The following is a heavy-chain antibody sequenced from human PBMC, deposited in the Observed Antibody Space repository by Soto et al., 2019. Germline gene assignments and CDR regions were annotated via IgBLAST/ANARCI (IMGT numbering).Heavy chain of an antibody. Sequence: PSETLSLTCAVSGDSISSDKWWSWVRQPPGKGLEWIGEIHRSGNSNYNPNLKSRDIISVDKSKNHFSLNLSSVTDADTAVYYCARGERQQQRDYWGQGTLVTVS. J-gene: IGHJ4*02. V-gene: IGHV4-4*02. CDR2: IHRSGNS. D-gene: IGHD6-25*01. CDR1: GDSISSDKW. CDR3: ARGERQQQRDY.